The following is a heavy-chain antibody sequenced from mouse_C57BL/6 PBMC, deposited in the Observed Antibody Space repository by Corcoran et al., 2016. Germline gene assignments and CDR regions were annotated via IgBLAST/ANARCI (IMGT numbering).Heavy chain of an antibody. D-gene: IGHD4-1*01. CDR3: ARLPWASWVAY. Sequence: EVQLQQSGPELVKPGASMMISCKASGYTFTDYYMNWVKQSHGKSLEWIGDINPNNGGTSYNQKFKGKATLTVDKSSSTDYMELRSLTSEDSAVYYCARLPWASWVAYWGQGTLVTVSA. J-gene: IGHJ3*01. CDR2: INPNNGGT. CDR1: GYTFTDYY. V-gene: IGHV1-26*01.